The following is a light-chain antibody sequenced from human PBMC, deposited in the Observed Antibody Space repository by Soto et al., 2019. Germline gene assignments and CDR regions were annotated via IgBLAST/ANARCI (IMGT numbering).Light chain of an antibody. V-gene: IGKV3-20*01. CDR3: RQYGGSHMFS. J-gene: IGKJ2*01. CDR2: VAS. CDR1: ESISSSY. Sequence: EIVLTQSPGTLSLSPGEGATLSCRSSESISSSYFAWYQQRPGPSPRLLIYVASSRAAGIPDRFSGSGSGADFTLSISRLEPEDVAVYYCRQYGGSHMFSFGQGTKLQIK.